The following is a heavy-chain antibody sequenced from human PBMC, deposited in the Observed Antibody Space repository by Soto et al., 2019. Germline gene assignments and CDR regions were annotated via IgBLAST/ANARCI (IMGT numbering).Heavy chain of an antibody. CDR1: GRSCSVHS. J-gene: IGHJ4*02. V-gene: IGHV4-34*01. CDR3: ARDAGSSSGFQY. CDR2: INHSGST. D-gene: IGHD6-13*01. Sequence: SKNLPITCAVYGRSCSVHSWSWIRQSPGQGLEWIGEINHSGSTNYNPSLKSRATISVDTSKNQFSLKLSYVTAADRAVDDLARDAGSSSGFQYWGPGTLVTV.